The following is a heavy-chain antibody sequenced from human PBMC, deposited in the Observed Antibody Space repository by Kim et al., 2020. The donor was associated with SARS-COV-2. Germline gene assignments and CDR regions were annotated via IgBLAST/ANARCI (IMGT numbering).Heavy chain of an antibody. J-gene: IGHJ4*02. D-gene: IGHD3-10*01. CDR3: ARDFPGEQADY. Sequence: GVSLRLSCAASGFSFSTYWLHWVRQAPGKGLAFVSRIDTVGRDTTYADSVRGRFIISRDNAKNTMYLQMNSLRVEDTGVYYCARDFPGEQADYWGQGTLVTVSS. CDR1: GFSFSTYW. V-gene: IGHV3-74*03. CDR2: IDTVGRDT.